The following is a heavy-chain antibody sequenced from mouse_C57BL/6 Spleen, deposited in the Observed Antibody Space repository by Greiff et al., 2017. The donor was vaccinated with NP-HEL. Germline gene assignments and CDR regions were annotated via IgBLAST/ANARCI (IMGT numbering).Heavy chain of an antibody. D-gene: IGHD1-1*01. CDR2: INPNNGGT. CDR1: GYTFTDYY. J-gene: IGHJ4*01. CDR3: ARSGYGSSPYAMDY. V-gene: IGHV1-26*01. Sequence: EVQLQQSGPELVKPGASVKISCKASGYTFTDYYMNWVKQSHGKSLEWIGDINPNNGGTSYNQKFKGKATLTVDKSSSTAYMELRSLTSEDSAVYYCARSGYGSSPYAMDYWGQGTSVTVSS.